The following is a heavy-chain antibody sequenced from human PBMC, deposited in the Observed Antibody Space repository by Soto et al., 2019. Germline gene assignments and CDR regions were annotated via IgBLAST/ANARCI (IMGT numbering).Heavy chain of an antibody. CDR2: INSDGSST. D-gene: IGHD6-6*01. V-gene: IGHV3-74*01. CDR3: PRVSHFSSSFSFYYYYAMDV. Sequence: GGSLRLSCAASGFTFSSYWMHWVRQAPGKGLVWVSRINSDGSSTSYADPVKGRFTISRDNAKNTLYLQMNSLRAEDTAVYYCPRVSHFSSSFSFYYYYAMDVWGQVTTVTVSS. J-gene: IGHJ6*02. CDR1: GFTFSSYW.